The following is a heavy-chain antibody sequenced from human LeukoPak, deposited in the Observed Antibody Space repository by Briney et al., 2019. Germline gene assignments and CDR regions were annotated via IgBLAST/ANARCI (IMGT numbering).Heavy chain of an antibody. CDR1: GYSFTSYW. CDR3: ARRIAVAGPYFDY. D-gene: IGHD6-19*01. CDR2: IYPGDSDT. J-gene: IGHJ4*02. Sequence: GESLKISRQGSGYSFTSYWIGWVRQMPGKDLEWMGIIYPGDSDTRYSPSFQGQVTISADKSISTAYLQWSSLKASDTAMYYCARRIAVAGPYFDYWGQGTLVTVSS. V-gene: IGHV5-51*01.